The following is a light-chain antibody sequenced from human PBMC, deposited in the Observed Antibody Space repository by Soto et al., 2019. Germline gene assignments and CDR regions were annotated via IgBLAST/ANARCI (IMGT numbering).Light chain of an antibody. CDR2: GAS. J-gene: IGKJ2*01. CDR1: QSVSSN. Sequence: EMVLTQSPATLSVSPGERATLSCRTSQSVSSNLAWYQQKPGQAPRLLIYGASTRATVIPARFSGSGSGKEFTLTISSLKSEDFAVYYCQQYNNWPSHTFGQGPTL. CDR3: QQYNNWPSHT. V-gene: IGKV3-15*01.